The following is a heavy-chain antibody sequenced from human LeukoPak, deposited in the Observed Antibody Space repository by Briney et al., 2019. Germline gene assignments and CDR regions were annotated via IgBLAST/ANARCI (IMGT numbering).Heavy chain of an antibody. Sequence: PSETLSLTCAVSGGSISSSNWWSWVRQPPGKGLEWIGEIYHSGSTNYNPSLKSRVTISVDKSENQFSLKLSSVTAADTAVYYCASDIRNYDFWSRRQYWGQGTLVTVSS. D-gene: IGHD3-3*01. V-gene: IGHV4-4*02. CDR3: ASDIRNYDFWSRRQY. J-gene: IGHJ4*02. CDR1: GGSISSSNW. CDR2: IYHSGST.